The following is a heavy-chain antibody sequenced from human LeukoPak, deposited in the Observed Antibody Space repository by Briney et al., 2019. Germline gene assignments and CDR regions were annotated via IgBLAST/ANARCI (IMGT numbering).Heavy chain of an antibody. J-gene: IGHJ4*02. Sequence: PGGSLRLSCATSGFTFSTYDMHWVRQAPGKGLEWVAHIRYDGLKKRYADSVRGRVTVSRDNSKNTLYLQMNSLRAEDTAVYYCAKDRETCSSYGYFDYWGQGTLVPVSS. CDR3: AKDRETCSSYGYFDY. CDR1: GFTFSTYD. D-gene: IGHD2-15*01. V-gene: IGHV3-30*02. CDR2: IRYDGLKK.